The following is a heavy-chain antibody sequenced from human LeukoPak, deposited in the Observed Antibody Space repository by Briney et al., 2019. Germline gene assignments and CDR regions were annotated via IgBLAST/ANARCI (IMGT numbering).Heavy chain of an antibody. V-gene: IGHV4-34*01. D-gene: IGHD3-10*01. J-gene: IGHJ5*02. CDR1: GGSFSGYY. Sequence: SETLSLTCAVYGGSFSGYYWSWIRQPPGKGLEWIGEINHSGSTNYNPSLKSRVTISVDTFKNQFSLKLSSVTAADTAVYYCARVNSYGSGSYNWFDPWGQGTLVTVSS. CDR2: INHSGST. CDR3: ARVNSYGSGSYNWFDP.